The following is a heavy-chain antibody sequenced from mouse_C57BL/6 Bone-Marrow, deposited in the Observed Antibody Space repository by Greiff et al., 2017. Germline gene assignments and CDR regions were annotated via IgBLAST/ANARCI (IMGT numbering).Heavy chain of an antibody. J-gene: IGHJ1*03. V-gene: IGHV1-81*01. Sequence: VMLVESGAELARPGASVKLSCKASGYTFTSYGISWVKQRTGQGLEWIGEIYPRSGNTYYNEKFKGKATLTADKSSSTAYMELRSLTSEDSAVYFCAREIRRYFDVWGKGTTVTVSS. CDR2: IYPRSGNT. CDR1: GYTFTSYG. CDR3: AREIRRYFDV. D-gene: IGHD2-4*01.